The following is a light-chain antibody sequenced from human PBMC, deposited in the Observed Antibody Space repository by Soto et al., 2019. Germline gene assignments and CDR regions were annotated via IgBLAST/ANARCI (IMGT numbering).Light chain of an antibody. CDR1: QDINSY. Sequence: DIQMTQSPSSLSAYVGDRVTITCQASQDINSYLIWYQQKPGKAPKLLIYDASTLESGVPSRFSGSGSGTEFTLTISSLQPDDFATYYCQQYSIYWNTFGQGTKLEIK. V-gene: IGKV1-5*01. CDR3: QQYSIYWNT. J-gene: IGKJ2*01. CDR2: DAS.